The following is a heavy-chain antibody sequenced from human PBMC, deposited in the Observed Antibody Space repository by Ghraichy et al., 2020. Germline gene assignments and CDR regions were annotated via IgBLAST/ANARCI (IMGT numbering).Heavy chain of an antibody. Sequence: GGSLRLSCAGSGFTFSNYAMSWVRQVPGKGLEWVSVMSGDGATTYYADSVKGRFTISRDNSKNTWDLQMNSLRAEDTALYCFAKDHPNSGWYDFDSVVQGTLVTVSS. D-gene: IGHD6-19*01. J-gene: IGHJ4*02. CDR3: AKDHPNSGWYDFDS. V-gene: IGHV3-23*01. CDR2: MSGDGATT. CDR1: GFTFSNYA.